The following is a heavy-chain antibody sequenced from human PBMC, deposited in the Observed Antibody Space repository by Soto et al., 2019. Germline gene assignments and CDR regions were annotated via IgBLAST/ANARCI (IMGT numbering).Heavy chain of an antibody. CDR1: GFTFTRYS. Sequence: GGALRPSCAGPGFTFTRYSMKWVRQAPGKGLEWVSSISSTTNYIYYADSMKGRFTVSRDNAKNSVYLEMNSLSAEDTAVYYCARESEDLTSNFDYWGQGTLVTVSS. V-gene: IGHV3-21*01. CDR2: ISSTTNYI. CDR3: ARESEDLTSNFDY. J-gene: IGHJ4*02.